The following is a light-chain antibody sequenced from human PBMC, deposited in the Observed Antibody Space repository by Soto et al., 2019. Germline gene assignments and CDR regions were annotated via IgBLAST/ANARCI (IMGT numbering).Light chain of an antibody. CDR2: VAS. V-gene: IGKV1-9*01. Sequence: DIQLTQSPSFLSASVGDRVSITCRASQDISNYLAWYQQKPGKAPKLLIYVASTLQSGIPSRFSGSGSGTEFTLTISSLQPEDFATYYCQQLKSYTTFGHGNKLEIK. CDR1: QDISNY. CDR3: QQLKSYTT. J-gene: IGKJ2*01.